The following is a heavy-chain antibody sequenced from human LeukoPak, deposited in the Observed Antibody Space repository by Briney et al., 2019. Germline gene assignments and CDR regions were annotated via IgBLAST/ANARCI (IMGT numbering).Heavy chain of an antibody. CDR2: ISAYNGNT. Sequence: ASVKVSCKASGYTFTSYGISWVRQAPGQGLEWMGWISAYNGNTNYAQKLQGRVTITADKSTSTAYMELSSLRSEDTAVYYCARDRVINHANDYGNDYWGQGTLVTVSS. V-gene: IGHV1-18*04. CDR1: GYTFTSYG. D-gene: IGHD4-17*01. J-gene: IGHJ4*02. CDR3: ARDRVINHANDYGNDY.